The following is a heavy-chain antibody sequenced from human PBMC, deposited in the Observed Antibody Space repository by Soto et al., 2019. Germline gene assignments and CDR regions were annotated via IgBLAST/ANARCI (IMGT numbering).Heavy chain of an antibody. CDR1: GYTFTSYA. Sequence: QVQLVQSGAEVRKPGASVKVSCKASGYTFTSYAISWVRQAPGQGLEWMARISAYNGNTNYAQKLQGRVTMTTDTSTSTAYMELRSLRPADTAVYYCARDLAAGTCDYWGQGTLVTVSS. V-gene: IGHV1-18*01. CDR3: ARDLAAGTCDY. D-gene: IGHD6-13*01. J-gene: IGHJ4*02. CDR2: ISAYNGNT.